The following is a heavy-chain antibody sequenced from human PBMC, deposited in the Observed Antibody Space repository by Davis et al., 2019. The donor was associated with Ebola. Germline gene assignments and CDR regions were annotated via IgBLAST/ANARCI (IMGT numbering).Heavy chain of an antibody. J-gene: IGHJ4*02. D-gene: IGHD3-22*01. CDR3: TITTASIDY. V-gene: IGHV3-73*01. CDR2: IRSKANSYAT. CDR1: GFTFSGSA. Sequence: GEFLKISCAASGFTFSGSAMHWVRQASGKGLEWVGRIRSKANSYATAYAASVKGRFTISRDDSKNTAYLQMNSLKTEDTAVYYCTITTASIDYWGQGTLVTVSS.